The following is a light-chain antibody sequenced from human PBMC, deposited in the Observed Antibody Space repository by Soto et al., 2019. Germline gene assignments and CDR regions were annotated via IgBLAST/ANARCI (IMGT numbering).Light chain of an antibody. CDR1: PGIRND. Sequence: AIHRTQSPSSLSASVGDRVTITCRASPGIRNDLGWYQQKPGKAPKLLIYAASSLQSGVPSRFSGSGSGPDFTLTLSSLQTEDFATYYCLQDYKYPYTFGQGTKLEIK. J-gene: IGKJ2*01. CDR3: LQDYKYPYT. CDR2: AAS. V-gene: IGKV1-6*01.